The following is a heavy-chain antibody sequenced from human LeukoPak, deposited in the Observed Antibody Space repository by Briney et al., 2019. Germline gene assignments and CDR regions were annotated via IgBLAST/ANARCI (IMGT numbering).Heavy chain of an antibody. D-gene: IGHD3-3*01. CDR1: GGTFTSYA. V-gene: IGHV1-69*05. J-gene: IGHJ4*02. Sequence: SVKVSCKASGGTFTSYAISWVRQAPGQGLEWMGRIIPIFGTANYAQKFQGRVTITTDESTSTAYMELSSLGSEDTAVYYCARASDKYDHYFDYWGQGTLVTVSS. CDR3: ARASDKYDHYFDY. CDR2: IIPIFGTA.